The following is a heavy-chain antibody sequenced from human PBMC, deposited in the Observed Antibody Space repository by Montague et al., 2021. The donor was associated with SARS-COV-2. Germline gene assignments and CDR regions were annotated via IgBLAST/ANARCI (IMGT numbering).Heavy chain of an antibody. V-gene: IGHV3-7*01. CDR1: GFTSGDYQ. J-gene: IGHJ4*02. Sequence: SRSLSLSASGFTSGDYQMTWVRQAPGKGLQWVANINQDETAKTYVDSVKGRFTISRDNAKNSLILQMNSLKDEDTAVYYCARSPRGSGTGWLDYWGQGTLVTGSS. D-gene: IGHD3/OR15-3a*01. CDR3: ARSPRGSGTGWLDY. CDR2: INQDETAK.